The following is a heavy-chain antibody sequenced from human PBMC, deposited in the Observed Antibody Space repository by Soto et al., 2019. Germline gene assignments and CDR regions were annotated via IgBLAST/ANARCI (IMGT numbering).Heavy chain of an antibody. CDR2: ISWDGGST. J-gene: IGHJ6*02. V-gene: IGHV3-43*01. D-gene: IGHD6-25*01. CDR1: GCSFDNYT. CDR3: AKDITRIAALYYYGRGV. Sequence: GALRLSWAASGCSFDNYTMHWVRQAPGKGLEWVSLISWDGGSTYYADSVKGRFTISRDNSKNSLYLQMNSLRTEDTALYYCAKDITRIAALYYYGRGVWGQGTTVTGPS.